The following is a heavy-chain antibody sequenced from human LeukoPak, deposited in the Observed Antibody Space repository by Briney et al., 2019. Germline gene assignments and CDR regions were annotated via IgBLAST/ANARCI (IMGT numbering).Heavy chain of an antibody. Sequence: PGGSLRLSCAASGSIFSIYGMHWVRQSPGKGLEWVAVIWNDGSNKYYADSVKGRFTISRDNSKNTLFLQMNSLRAEDTAVYYCARASGSYDYWGQGTLVTVSS. V-gene: IGHV3-33*01. CDR3: ARASGSYDY. CDR1: GSIFSIYG. CDR2: IWNDGSNK. J-gene: IGHJ4*02. D-gene: IGHD1-26*01.